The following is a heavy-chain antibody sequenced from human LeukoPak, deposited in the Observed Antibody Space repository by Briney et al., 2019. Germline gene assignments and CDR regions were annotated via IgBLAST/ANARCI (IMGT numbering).Heavy chain of an antibody. CDR2: IYYSGST. Sequence: PSQTLSLTCTVSGGSISSGGYYWSWIRQHPGKGLEWIGYIYYSGSTYYNPSLKSRVTISVDTSKNQFSLKLSSVTAADTAVYYCARDSSGWGGDGAFDIWGQGTMVTVSS. V-gene: IGHV4-31*03. CDR3: ARDSSGWGGDGAFDI. J-gene: IGHJ3*02. CDR1: GGSISSGGYY. D-gene: IGHD6-25*01.